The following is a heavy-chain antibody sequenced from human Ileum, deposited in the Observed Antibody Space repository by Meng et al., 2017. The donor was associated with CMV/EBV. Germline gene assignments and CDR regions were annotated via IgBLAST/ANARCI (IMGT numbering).Heavy chain of an antibody. CDR1: GYTFTSYG. V-gene: IGHV1-18*01. Sequence: SGYTFTSYGISWVRQAPGQGLEWMGWISAYNGNTNYAQKLQGRVTMTTDTSTSTAYMELRSLRSDDTAVYYCARDLGGSSWYPDDYWGQGTLVTVSS. CDR3: ARDLGGSSWYPDDY. D-gene: IGHD6-13*01. CDR2: ISAYNGNT. J-gene: IGHJ4*02.